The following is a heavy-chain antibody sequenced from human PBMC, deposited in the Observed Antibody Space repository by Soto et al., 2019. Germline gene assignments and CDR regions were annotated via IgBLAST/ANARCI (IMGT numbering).Heavy chain of an antibody. V-gene: IGHV4-39*01. CDR1: GGSISSSSYY. Sequence: QLQLQESGPGLVKPSETLSLTCTVSGGSISSSSYYWGWIRQPPGKGLEWIGSIYYSGSTYYNPSLKSRVTISVDTSKNQFSLKLSSVTAADTAVYYCARHFVTTSRAAGMDVWGQGTTVTVSS. J-gene: IGHJ6*02. CDR3: ARHFVTTSRAAGMDV. D-gene: IGHD4-17*01. CDR2: IYYSGST.